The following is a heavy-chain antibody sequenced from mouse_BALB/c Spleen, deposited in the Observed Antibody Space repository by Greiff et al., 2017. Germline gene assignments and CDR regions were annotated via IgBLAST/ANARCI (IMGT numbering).Heavy chain of an antibody. CDR3: ARDDYDLFDY. Sequence: VQLKQSGGGLVQPGGSLRLSCATSGFTFTDYYMSWVRQPPGKALEWLGFIRNKANGYTTEYSASVKGRFTISRDNSQSILYLQMNTLRAEDSATYYCARDDYDLFDYWGQGTTLTVSS. CDR1: GFTFTDYY. CDR2: IRNKANGYTT. V-gene: IGHV7-3*02. D-gene: IGHD2-4*01. J-gene: IGHJ2*01.